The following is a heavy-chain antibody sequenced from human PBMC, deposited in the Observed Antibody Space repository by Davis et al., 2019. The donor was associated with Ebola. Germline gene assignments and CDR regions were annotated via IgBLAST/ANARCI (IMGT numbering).Heavy chain of an antibody. V-gene: IGHV3-30-3*01. CDR1: GFTFSSYA. CDR3: AVRYRDY. J-gene: IGHJ4*02. D-gene: IGHD1-26*01. Sequence: PGGSLRLSCAASGFTFSSYAMHWVRQAPGKGLEWVAVISYDGSNKYYADSVKGRFTISRDNSKNTLYLQMNSLRDEDTAVYYCAVRYRDYWGQGTLVTVSS. CDR2: ISYDGSNK.